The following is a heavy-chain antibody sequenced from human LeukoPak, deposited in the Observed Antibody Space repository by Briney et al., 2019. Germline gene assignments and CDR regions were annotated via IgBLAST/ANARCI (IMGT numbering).Heavy chain of an antibody. V-gene: IGHV3-7*01. CDR3: ARGEIWFGESIPFDY. D-gene: IGHD3-10*01. CDR1: GFTLSTYW. J-gene: IGHJ4*02. Sequence: GGSLRLSCAASGFTLSTYWMSWVRQAPGKGLEWVANIKEDGSEKYYVDSVKGRFTISRDNAKNSLYLQINSLRAEDTAVYYCARGEIWFGESIPFDYWGQGTLVTVSS. CDR2: IKEDGSEK.